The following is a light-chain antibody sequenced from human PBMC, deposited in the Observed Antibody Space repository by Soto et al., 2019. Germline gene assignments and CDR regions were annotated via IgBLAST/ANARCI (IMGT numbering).Light chain of an antibody. CDR2: GAS. V-gene: IGKV3-20*01. J-gene: IGKJ2*01. CDR1: QSVSGSY. Sequence: EIVLTQSPGTLSLSPGERATLSCRASQSVSGSYLAWYQQKPGRAPRLLIYGASTRATGIPDRFSGSGSGTDFTLTISSLEPEDFAVYYCHQYGVSSGTFGQGTNLEIK. CDR3: HQYGVSSGT.